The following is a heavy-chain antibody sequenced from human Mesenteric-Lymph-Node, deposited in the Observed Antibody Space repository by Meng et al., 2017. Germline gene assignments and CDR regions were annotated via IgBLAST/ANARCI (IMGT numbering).Heavy chain of an antibody. CDR2: TRNKANSYTT. D-gene: IGHD2-15*01. CDR3: TQYCSGGSCYYYYYYGMDV. V-gene: IGHV3-72*01. CDR1: GFTFTDHY. J-gene: IGHJ6*02. Sequence: GESLKISCATSGFTFTDHYMDWVRQAPGKGLEWVGRTRNKANSYTTEYAASVKGRFTISRDDPKSIAYLKMNSLKTEDKAVYYCTQYCSGGSCYYYYYYGMDVWGQGTTVTVSS.